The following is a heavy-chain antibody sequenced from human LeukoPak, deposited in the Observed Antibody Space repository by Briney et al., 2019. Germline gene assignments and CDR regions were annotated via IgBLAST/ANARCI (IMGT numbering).Heavy chain of an antibody. V-gene: IGHV1-46*01. CDR3: ARAPRLEVYASQMDY. CDR1: GYTFTSYY. D-gene: IGHD2-8*01. CDR2: INPSGGST. J-gene: IGHJ4*02. Sequence: ASVKVSCKASGYTFTSYYMHWVRQAPGQGLEWMGIINPSGGSTSYAQKFQGRVTMTRDMSTSTVYMELSSLRSEDTAVYYCARAPRLEVYASQMDYWGQGTQVTVSS.